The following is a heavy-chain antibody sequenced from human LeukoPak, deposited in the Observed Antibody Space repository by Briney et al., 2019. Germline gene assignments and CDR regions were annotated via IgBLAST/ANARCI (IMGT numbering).Heavy chain of an antibody. CDR1: GYTFTGYY. CDR2: ISPNSGGT. Sequence: ASVKVSCKASGYTFTGYYMHWVRQAPGQGLEWMGWISPNSGGTDYAQNFQGRVTMTRDTSISTAYMELSRLRSDDTAVYYCARGEIYYTDYWGQGTLVTVSS. V-gene: IGHV1-2*02. CDR3: ARGEIYYTDY. D-gene: IGHD3-10*01. J-gene: IGHJ4*02.